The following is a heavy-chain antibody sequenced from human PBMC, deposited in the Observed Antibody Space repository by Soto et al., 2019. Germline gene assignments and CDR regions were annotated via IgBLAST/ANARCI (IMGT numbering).Heavy chain of an antibody. CDR1: GYSISSGYY. D-gene: IGHD3-10*01. V-gene: IGHV4-38-2*02. CDR3: ARDPSSTMPFGI. Sequence: NPSETLSLTCAVSGYSISSGYYWGWIRQPPGKGLEWIGSIYHSGSTYYNPSLKSRVTISVDTSKNQFSLKLSSVAAADTAVYYCARDPSSTMPFGIWGQGTMVT. CDR2: IYHSGST. J-gene: IGHJ3*02.